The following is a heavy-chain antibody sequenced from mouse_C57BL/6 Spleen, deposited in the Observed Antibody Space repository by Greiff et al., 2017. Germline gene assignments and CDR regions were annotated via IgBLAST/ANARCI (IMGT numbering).Heavy chain of an antibody. J-gene: IGHJ1*03. Sequence: EVQLVESGGDLVKPGGSLKLSCAASGFTFSSYGMSWVRQTPDKRLEWVAAISSGGSYTSYPDSVKGRFTISRDNAKNTLYLQMSSLKSEDTAMYYCARQITTVVALRYWYFDVWGTGTTVTVSS. D-gene: IGHD1-1*01. CDR3: ARQITTVVALRYWYFDV. CDR2: ISSGGSYT. CDR1: GFTFSSYG. V-gene: IGHV5-6*01.